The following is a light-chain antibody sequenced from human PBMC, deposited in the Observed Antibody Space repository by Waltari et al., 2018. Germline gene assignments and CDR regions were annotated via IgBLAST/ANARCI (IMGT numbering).Light chain of an antibody. CDR2: GAS. CDR1: QSVSRA. J-gene: IGKJ1*01. V-gene: IGKV3-20*01. CDR3: QHYVTLPVT. Sequence: EIVLTQSPGTVSLSPGERATLSCRASQSVSRALAWYQQKPGQAPWLLMYGASIRATGIPDRFSGGGSGTDFSLTISRLEPEDSASYYCQHYVTLPVTFGQGTKVEIK.